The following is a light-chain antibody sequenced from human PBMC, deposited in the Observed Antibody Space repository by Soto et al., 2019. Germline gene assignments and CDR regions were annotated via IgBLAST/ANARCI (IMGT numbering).Light chain of an antibody. Sequence: TESPSTLSGCGGARVTITCRASQTIRSWLACYQQKPGKAPKLLIYKASTLKSGVPSRFSGSGSGTEFTLTISSLQPDDFATYYCQHYNSDSNAFGQGTMVDI. CDR3: QHYNSDSNA. J-gene: IGKJ1*01. CDR2: KAS. CDR1: QTIRSW. V-gene: IGKV1-5*03.